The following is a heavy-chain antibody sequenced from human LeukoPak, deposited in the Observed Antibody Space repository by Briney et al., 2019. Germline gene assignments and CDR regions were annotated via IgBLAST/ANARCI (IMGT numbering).Heavy chain of an antibody. D-gene: IGHD1-26*01. CDR3: ASRKGDSGSYPGAFDI. J-gene: IGHJ3*02. V-gene: IGHV3-30*03. Sequence: PGRSLRLSCAASGFTFSSYGMHWVRQGPGKGLEWVAVISYDGSNKYYADSVKGRFTISRDNSKNTLYLQMNSLRAEDTAVYYCASRKGDSGSYPGAFDIWGQGTMVTVSS. CDR2: ISYDGSNK. CDR1: GFTFSSYG.